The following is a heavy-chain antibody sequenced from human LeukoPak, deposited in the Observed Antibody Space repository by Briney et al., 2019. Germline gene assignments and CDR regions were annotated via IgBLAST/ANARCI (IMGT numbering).Heavy chain of an antibody. CDR1: GFTFSTYW. Sequence: PGGSLRLSCAASGFTFSTYWMSWVRQAPGKGLEWVANIKQDGSEKYYVDSVKGRFTISRDNAKNSLYLQMNSLRAEDTAVYYCARIRGDYVAPLYAFDIWGQGTMVTVSS. J-gene: IGHJ3*02. D-gene: IGHD4-17*01. CDR3: ARIRGDYVAPLYAFDI. V-gene: IGHV3-7*03. CDR2: IKQDGSEK.